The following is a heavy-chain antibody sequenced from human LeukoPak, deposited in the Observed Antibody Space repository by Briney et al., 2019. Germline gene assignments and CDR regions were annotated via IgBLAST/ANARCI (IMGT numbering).Heavy chain of an antibody. CDR2: IYYSRST. CDR3: ARVLVERGWFGEFLYYFDY. J-gene: IGHJ4*02. Sequence: LETLSLTCTVSNGSFSNSYWTWIRQSPGKGLEYIGYIYYSRSTNYNPSLKSRVTISVDMSKNQFSLKLSSVTAADTAVYYCARVLVERGWFGEFLYYFDYWGQGTLVTVSS. V-gene: IGHV4-59*01. D-gene: IGHD3-10*01. CDR1: NGSFSNSY.